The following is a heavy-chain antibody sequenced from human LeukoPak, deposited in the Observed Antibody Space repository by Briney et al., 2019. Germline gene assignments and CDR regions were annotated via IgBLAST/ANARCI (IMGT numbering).Heavy chain of an antibody. CDR3: ARRDYGGKHFDC. CDR2: IYPGDSDT. J-gene: IGHJ4*02. V-gene: IGHV5-51*01. CDR1: GYSFTTYW. Sequence: GESLKISCKASGYSFTTYWIGWGRPVPGKGLEWMGIIYPGDSDTRYSPSFQGQVTISADKSTRTAYLQWSSLKASDTAMYYCARRDYGGKHFDCWGQGTLVTVSS. D-gene: IGHD4-23*01.